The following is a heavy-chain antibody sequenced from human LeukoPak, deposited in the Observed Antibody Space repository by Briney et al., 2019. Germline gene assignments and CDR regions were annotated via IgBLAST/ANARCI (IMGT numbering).Heavy chain of an antibody. Sequence: PSETLSLTCTVFGGSISSGNFYWSWIRQPAGKGLEWIGRIFASGSTDYNPSLKSRVTISVDTSRYQFSPKLTSVTAADTAMYYCARGGSYWTFDYWGQGALVTVSS. CDR2: IFASGST. V-gene: IGHV4-61*02. D-gene: IGHD1-26*01. CDR1: GGSISSGNFY. J-gene: IGHJ4*02. CDR3: ARGGSYWTFDY.